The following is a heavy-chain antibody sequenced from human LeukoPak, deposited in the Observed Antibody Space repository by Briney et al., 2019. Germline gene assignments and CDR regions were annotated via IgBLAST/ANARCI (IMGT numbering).Heavy chain of an antibody. CDR3: ARALDTAMVTDFD. CDR1: GGSISSHY. J-gene: IGHJ4*02. Sequence: SETLSLTPTVPGGSISSHYWSWIRQPAGKGLEWIWRIYTSGSTNYNPSFKSRVTMSVDTSKNKFSLKLSSVTAADTAVYYCARALDTAMVTDFDWGQGTLVTVSS. D-gene: IGHD5-18*01. CDR2: IYTSGST. V-gene: IGHV4-4*07.